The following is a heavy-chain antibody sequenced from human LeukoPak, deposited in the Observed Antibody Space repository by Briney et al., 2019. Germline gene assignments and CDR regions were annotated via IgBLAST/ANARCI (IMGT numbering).Heavy chain of an antibody. Sequence: GEPLKISCKGSGYSFTNYWIGWVRQMPGKGLEWMGIIYPGDSDTRYSPSFQGQVTISADKSISTAYLQWSSLKASDTAMYYCARHPGSAYYYYYYMDVWGKGTTVTVSS. CDR1: GYSFTNYW. J-gene: IGHJ6*03. V-gene: IGHV5-51*01. CDR3: ARHPGSAYYYYYYMDV. CDR2: IYPGDSDT. D-gene: IGHD1-14*01.